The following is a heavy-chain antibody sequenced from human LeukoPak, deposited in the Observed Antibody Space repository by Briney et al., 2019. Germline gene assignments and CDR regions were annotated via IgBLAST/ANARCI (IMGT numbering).Heavy chain of an antibody. CDR3: AKDGDVDIVASYYMDV. CDR2: IRYDGSNK. J-gene: IGHJ6*03. V-gene: IGHV3-30*02. Sequence: GGSLRLSCAASGFTFSSYGMHWVRQAPGKGLEGVAFIRYDGSNKYYADSVKGRFTISRDNSKNTLYLQMNSLRAEDTAVYYCAKDGDVDIVASYYMDVWGKGTTVTISS. D-gene: IGHD5-12*01. CDR1: GFTFSSYG.